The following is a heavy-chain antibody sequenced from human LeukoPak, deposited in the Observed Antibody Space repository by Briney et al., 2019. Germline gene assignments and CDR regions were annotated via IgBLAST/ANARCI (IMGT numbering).Heavy chain of an antibody. Sequence: SETLSLTCTVSGGAISSYYWSWMRQPPGKGLEWVGYIYYSGNTNYNPSLKSRVTISVDTSKNQFSLKLSSVTASDTAVYYCARCGYRYGYLNWSDPWGQGTLVTVSS. CDR2: IYYSGNT. CDR1: GGAISSYY. CDR3: ARCGYRYGYLNWSDP. D-gene: IGHD5-18*01. V-gene: IGHV4-59*01. J-gene: IGHJ5*02.